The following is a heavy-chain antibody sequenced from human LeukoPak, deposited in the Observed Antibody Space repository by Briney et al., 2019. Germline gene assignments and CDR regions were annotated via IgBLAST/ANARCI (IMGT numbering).Heavy chain of an antibody. V-gene: IGHV4-34*01. J-gene: IGHJ4*02. Sequence: SETLSLTCAVYGGSFSGYYWSWIRQPPGEGLEWIGEINHSGSTNYNPSLKSRVTISVDTSKNRFSLKLSSVTAADTAVYYCARALSIAAAGPDYWGQGTLVTVSS. CDR1: GGSFSGYY. CDR3: ARALSIAAAGPDY. CDR2: INHSGST. D-gene: IGHD6-13*01.